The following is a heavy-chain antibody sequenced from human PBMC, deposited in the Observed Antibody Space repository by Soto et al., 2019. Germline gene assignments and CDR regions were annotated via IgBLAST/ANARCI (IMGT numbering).Heavy chain of an antibody. CDR1: GESFIGYY. CDR3: ARTDIVTTNCFDP. J-gene: IGHJ5*02. D-gene: IGHD5-12*01. CDR2: INHRGSA. Sequence: QVHLQQWGAGLLKPSETLSLTCAVYGESFIGYYWTWIRQPPGKGLEWIGEINHRGSANYNRSLRSRVTISVDASNNQFSLKLSSVTAADTSVYYCARTDIVTTNCFDPWGQGTLVTVSS. V-gene: IGHV4-34*02.